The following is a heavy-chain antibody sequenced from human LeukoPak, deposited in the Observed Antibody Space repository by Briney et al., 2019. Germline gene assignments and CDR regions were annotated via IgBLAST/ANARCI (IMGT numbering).Heavy chain of an antibody. D-gene: IGHD1-14*01. CDR1: GLTFTCSA. CDR3: TRCPTPGSKPPDSTFGY. J-gene: IGHJ4*02. Sequence: PGGSLTLSCVTSGLTFTCSAMHCVRQASGKGLEWVARIRSKANDYATGYTDSVKGRFIISRDDSKNTAYLQMNSLRTEDSAVDYCTRCPTPGSKPPDSTFGYWGQGTRVTVSS. CDR2: IRSKANDYAT. V-gene: IGHV3-73*01.